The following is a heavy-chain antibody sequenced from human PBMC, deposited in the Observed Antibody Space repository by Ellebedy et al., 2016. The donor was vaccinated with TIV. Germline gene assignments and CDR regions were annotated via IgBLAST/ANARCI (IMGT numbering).Heavy chain of an antibody. J-gene: IGHJ4*02. Sequence: MPGGSLRLSCTVSGGSISSSSYYWGWIRQPPGKRLEWIGSIYYSGSTYYNPSLKSRLAISVDTSKNQFSLKLSSVTAADTAIYYCVSRVVAVRHFDYWGQGTLVTVSS. D-gene: IGHD6-6*01. CDR3: VSRVVAVRHFDY. CDR2: IYYSGST. CDR1: GGSISSSSYY. V-gene: IGHV4-39*01.